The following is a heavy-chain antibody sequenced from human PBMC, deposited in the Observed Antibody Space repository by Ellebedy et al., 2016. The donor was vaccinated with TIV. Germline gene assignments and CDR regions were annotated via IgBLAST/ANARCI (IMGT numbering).Heavy chain of an antibody. V-gene: IGHV3-7*01. J-gene: IGHJ5*02. CDR3: VGFGVFNL. CDR1: GFSFSNFW. CDR2: IKTDGSET. D-gene: IGHD3-3*01. Sequence: GESLKISCAAWGFSFSNFWMRWVRQAPGKGLAWVAHIKTDGSETYYVDSVKGRFTISRENAKNALFLQMDGLRVDDSAVYYCVGFGVFNLWGQGAPVTVSS.